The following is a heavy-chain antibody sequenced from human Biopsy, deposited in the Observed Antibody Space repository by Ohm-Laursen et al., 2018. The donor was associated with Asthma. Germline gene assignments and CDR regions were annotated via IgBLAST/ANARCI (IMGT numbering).Heavy chain of an antibody. CDR2: IPFDGSNK. Sequence: SLRLSCSASGFSFSRYGMHWVRQAPGKGLEWVAVIPFDGSNKYYGDSVKGRFTIARDNSKNAVYLQMNSLRAEDTAVYYCASYEVVTAILPMDVWGQGTTVTVSS. CDR1: GFSFSRYG. D-gene: IGHD2-21*02. V-gene: IGHV3-30*03. CDR3: ASYEVVTAILPMDV. J-gene: IGHJ6*02.